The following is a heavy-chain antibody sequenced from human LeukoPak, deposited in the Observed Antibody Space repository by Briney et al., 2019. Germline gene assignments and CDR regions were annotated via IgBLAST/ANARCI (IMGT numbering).Heavy chain of an antibody. V-gene: IGHV1-18*01. D-gene: IGHD6-6*01. CDR1: GGTFSSYG. J-gene: IGHJ4*02. Sequence: GASVKVSCKASGGTFSSYGISWVRQAPGQGLEWMGWISAYNGNTNYAQKLQGRVTMTADTSTSTAYMELRSLRSDDTAVYYCARNYYSSSSGVDFDYWGQGTLVTVSS. CDR2: ISAYNGNT. CDR3: ARNYYSSSSGVDFDY.